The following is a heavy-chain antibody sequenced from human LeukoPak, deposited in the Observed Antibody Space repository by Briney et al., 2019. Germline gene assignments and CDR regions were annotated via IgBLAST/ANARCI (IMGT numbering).Heavy chain of an antibody. CDR2: MSPNSGNT. V-gene: IGHV1-8*03. J-gene: IGHJ6*03. CDR1: GYTFTSYD. D-gene: IGHD6-6*01. CDR3: ARGRRRAARPNYYYMDV. Sequence: ASVKVSCKASGYTFTSYDINWVRQATGQGLEWMGWMSPNSGNTGYAQKFQGRVTITRNTSISTAYMELSSLRSEDTAVYYCARGRRRAARPNYYYMDVWGKGTTVTVSS.